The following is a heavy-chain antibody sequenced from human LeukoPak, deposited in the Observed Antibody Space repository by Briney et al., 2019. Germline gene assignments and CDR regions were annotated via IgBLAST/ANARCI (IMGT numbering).Heavy chain of an antibody. V-gene: IGHV4-34*01. J-gene: IGHJ4*02. D-gene: IGHD2-21*02. CDR1: SGSFRGYY. Sequence: PSETLSLTCTVYSGSFRGYYWSWIRRPPGKGLEWIGEINHSGSTNYNPSLKSRLTISMDMSKNQFSLELSSVTAADTAIYYCARCDLGGDCYSPDYWGQGTLVTVSS. CDR2: INHSGST. CDR3: ARCDLGGDCYSPDY.